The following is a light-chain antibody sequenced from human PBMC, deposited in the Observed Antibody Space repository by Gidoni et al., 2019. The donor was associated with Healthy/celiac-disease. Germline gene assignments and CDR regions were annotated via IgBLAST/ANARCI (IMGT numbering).Light chain of an antibody. CDR1: QSVSSSY. V-gene: IGKV3-20*01. CDR2: GAS. J-gene: IGKJ1*01. Sequence: DIVFTQSPGTLSLSPGERATLSCRASQSVSSSYLAWYQQKPGQAPRLLIYGASSRATGIPDRFSGSWSGTDFTLTISRLEPEDFAVYYCQQYGSSPRTFGQGTKVEIK. CDR3: QQYGSSPRT.